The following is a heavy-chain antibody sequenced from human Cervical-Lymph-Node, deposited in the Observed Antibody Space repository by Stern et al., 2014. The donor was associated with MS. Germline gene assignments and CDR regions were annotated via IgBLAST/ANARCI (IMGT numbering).Heavy chain of an antibody. J-gene: IGHJ3*02. CDR1: GGTFRSYG. Sequence: VHLVESGAEVKKPGSSVKVSCKASGGTFRSYGISWVRQAPGQGLQWMGRIIPVFGTTNYAQKFQGRVTLTADESTTTVYMELTSLRSEDTAMYYCAREKAGSYDAFDMWGQGTMVTVSS. D-gene: IGHD1-26*01. CDR3: AREKAGSYDAFDM. CDR2: IIPVFGTT. V-gene: IGHV1-69*01.